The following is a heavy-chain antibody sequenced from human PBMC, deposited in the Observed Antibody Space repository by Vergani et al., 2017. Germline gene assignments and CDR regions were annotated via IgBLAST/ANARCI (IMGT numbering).Heavy chain of an antibody. CDR2: IYTSGST. CDR1: GGSISSGSYY. CDR3: ARGLAQFDY. D-gene: IGHD3-3*02. J-gene: IGHJ4*02. V-gene: IGHV4-61*02. Sequence: QVQLQESGPGLVKPSQTLSLTCTVSGGSISSGSYYWSWIRQPAGKGLEWIGRIYTSGSTNYNPSLKSRVTMSVDTSKNQFSLKLSSVTAADTAVYYCARGLAQFDYWGQGTLVTVSS.